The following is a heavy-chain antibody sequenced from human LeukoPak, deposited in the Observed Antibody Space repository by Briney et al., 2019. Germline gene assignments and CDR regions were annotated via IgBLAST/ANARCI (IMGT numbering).Heavy chain of an antibody. CDR2: IYYRGST. Sequence: SETLSLTCTVSGGSISSYYWSWLRQPPGKELEWLGYIYYRGSTNYNPSLKSRVTISVDTSKNQFSLKLSSVTAADTAVYYCARDRYSSSSLDYWGQGTLVTVSS. D-gene: IGHD6-13*01. V-gene: IGHV4-59*01. CDR1: GGSISSYY. J-gene: IGHJ4*02. CDR3: ARDRYSSSSLDY.